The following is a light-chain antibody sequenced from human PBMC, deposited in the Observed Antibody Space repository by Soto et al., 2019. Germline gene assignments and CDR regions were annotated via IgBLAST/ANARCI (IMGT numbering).Light chain of an antibody. J-gene: IGKJ1*01. V-gene: IGKV3-20*01. CDR1: QSVSSFH. CDR2: AAS. CDR3: QQYASSPWT. Sequence: EIVLTQSPVTLSLSPGEKAALSCRASQSVSSFHLAWYQQKPGQAPRLLIYAASSRATGIPDRFSGSASGTDFTLTISRLEPEDFALYYCQQYASSPWTFGQGTKVDIK.